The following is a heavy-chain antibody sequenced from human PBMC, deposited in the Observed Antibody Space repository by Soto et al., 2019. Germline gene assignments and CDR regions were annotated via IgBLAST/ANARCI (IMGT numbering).Heavy chain of an antibody. V-gene: IGHV3-48*01. J-gene: IGHJ4*02. CDR1: GFTFSSYS. CDR3: APHSGYYDY. D-gene: IGHD3-22*01. CDR2: ISSSSSTI. Sequence: EVQLVESGGGLVQPGGSPRLSCAASGFTFSSYSMNWVRQAPGKGLEWVSYISSSSSTIYYADSVKGRFTISRDNAKNSLYLQMNSLRAEDTAVYYCAPHSGYYDYWGQGTLVTVSS.